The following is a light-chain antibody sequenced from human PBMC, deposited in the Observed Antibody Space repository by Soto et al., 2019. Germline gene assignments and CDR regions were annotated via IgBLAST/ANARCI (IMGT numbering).Light chain of an antibody. Sequence: QSVLTQPPSVSGAPGQRVTISCTGNSSNLGAGYDVHWYQQLPGAAPKLVIFGNRNRPSGVPDRFSGSKSGNTASLTVSGLQAEDEADYYCSSYAGSNNLVFGGGTKVTVL. V-gene: IGLV1-40*01. J-gene: IGLJ2*01. CDR2: GNR. CDR3: SSYAGSNNLV. CDR1: SSNLGAGYD.